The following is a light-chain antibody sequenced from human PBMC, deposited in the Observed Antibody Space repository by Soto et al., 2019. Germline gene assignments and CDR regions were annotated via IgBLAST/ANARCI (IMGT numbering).Light chain of an antibody. Sequence: EIVLTQSPGTLSLSPGVRATLSCRASQTISSSSLAWYQQKPGQAPRLLIFGASSRATGMPDRFSGSGSGTDVTLTISRLEPEDFAVYYCQQYGSSLLTFGGGTKVDIK. CDR3: QQYGSSLLT. CDR1: QTISSSS. V-gene: IGKV3-20*01. J-gene: IGKJ4*01. CDR2: GAS.